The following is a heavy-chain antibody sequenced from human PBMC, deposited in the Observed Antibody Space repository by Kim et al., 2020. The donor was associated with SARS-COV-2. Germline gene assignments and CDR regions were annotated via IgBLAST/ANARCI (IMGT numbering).Heavy chain of an antibody. CDR3: ARGTNWNCVRYNWFDP. V-gene: IGHV3-7*03. Sequence: GGSLRLSCAASGFTFSSYWMSWVRQAPGKGLEWVANIKQDGSEKYYVDSVKGRFTISRDNAKNSLYLQMNSLRAEDTAVYYCARGTNWNCVRYNWFDPWGQGTLVTVSS. CDR2: IKQDGSEK. D-gene: IGHD1-7*01. CDR1: GFTFSSYW. J-gene: IGHJ5*02.